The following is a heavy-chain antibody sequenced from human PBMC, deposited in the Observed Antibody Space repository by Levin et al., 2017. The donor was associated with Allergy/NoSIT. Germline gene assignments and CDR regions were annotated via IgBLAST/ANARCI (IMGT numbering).Heavy chain of an antibody. CDR2: IDWNRDKI. Sequence: SLKISCAASGFIFDDYAMHWVRQVPGKGLEWVSGIDWNRDKIGYADSVRARFTISRDNAKNSLYLQMNSLGPEDTALYYCAKGLNWGSPNTFDYWGQGTLVTVSS. D-gene: IGHD7-27*01. CDR3: AKGLNWGSPNTFDY. CDR1: GFIFDDYA. V-gene: IGHV3-9*01. J-gene: IGHJ4*02.